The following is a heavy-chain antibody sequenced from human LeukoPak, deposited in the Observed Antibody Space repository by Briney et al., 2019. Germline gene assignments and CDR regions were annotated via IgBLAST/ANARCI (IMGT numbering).Heavy chain of an antibody. CDR1: GGTFSSYA. D-gene: IGHD3-22*01. J-gene: IGHJ4*02. CDR2: IIPIFGTA. CDR3: ARGPDYYDSSGYIDY. V-gene: IGHV1-69*13. Sequence: GASVKVSCKASGGTFSSYAISWVRQAPGQGLEWMGGIIPIFGTASYAQKFQGRVTITADESTSTAYMELSSLRSEDTAVYYCARGPDYYDSSGYIDYWGQGTLVTVSS.